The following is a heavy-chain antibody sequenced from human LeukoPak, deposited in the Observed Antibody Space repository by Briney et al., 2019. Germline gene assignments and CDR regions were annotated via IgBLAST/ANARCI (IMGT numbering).Heavy chain of an antibody. CDR3: ARAEDQGRYFDWLPGFDP. CDR2: ILPIFGTS. V-gene: IGHV1-69*13. D-gene: IGHD3-9*01. J-gene: IGHJ5*02. CDR1: GGTFSSYV. Sequence: ASVKVSCKASGGTFSSYVINWVRQAPGQGLEWMGGILPIFGTSIYAQQFQGRVTITADESTNTAYMELNRLRSDDTATYYWARAEDQGRYFDWLPGFDPWGQGTLVTVSS.